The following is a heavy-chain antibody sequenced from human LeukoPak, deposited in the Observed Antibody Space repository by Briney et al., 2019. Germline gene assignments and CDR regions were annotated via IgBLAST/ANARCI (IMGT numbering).Heavy chain of an antibody. V-gene: IGHV1-46*01. Sequence: ASVKVSCKASGYTFTSNYIHWVRQAPGQGLEWMGMIYPRDGSTSYAQKFQGRVTVTRDTSTSTVHMELSGLRSEDTAVYYCARGRVVTKLIDYWGQGTLVTVSS. D-gene: IGHD2-21*02. CDR1: GYTFTSNY. CDR2: IYPRDGST. CDR3: ARGRVVTKLIDY. J-gene: IGHJ4*02.